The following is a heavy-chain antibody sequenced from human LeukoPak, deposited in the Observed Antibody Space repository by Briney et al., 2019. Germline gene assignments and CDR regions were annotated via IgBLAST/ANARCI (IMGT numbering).Heavy chain of an antibody. J-gene: IGHJ4*02. Sequence: GGSLRLSCAASGFTFSNYAMHWVRQAPGKGLEWVSGISGSGSSTYYADSVKGRFTISRDNSRTTLYLQMNSLRAEDTAVYYCAKTSGGNYWGQGTLIIVSS. V-gene: IGHV3-23*01. CDR1: GFTFSNYA. CDR3: AKTSGGNY. D-gene: IGHD4-23*01. CDR2: ISGSGSST.